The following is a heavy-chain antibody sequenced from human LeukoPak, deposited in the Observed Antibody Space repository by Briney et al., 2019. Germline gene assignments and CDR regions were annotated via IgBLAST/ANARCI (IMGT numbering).Heavy chain of an antibody. V-gene: IGHV3-23*01. J-gene: IGHJ5*02. Sequence: GGSLRLSCAASGFTFSSYAMSWVRQAPGKGLEWVSAISGSGGSTYYADSVKGRFTISRDNSKNTLYLQMNSLRAEDTAVYYCARVNYPLEWLSGWFDPWGQGTLVTVSS. CDR1: GFTFSSYA. CDR3: ARVNYPLEWLSGWFDP. CDR2: ISGSGGST. D-gene: IGHD3-3*01.